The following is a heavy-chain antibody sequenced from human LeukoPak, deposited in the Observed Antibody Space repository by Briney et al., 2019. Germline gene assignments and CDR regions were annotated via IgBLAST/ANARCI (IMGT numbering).Heavy chain of an antibody. D-gene: IGHD6-19*01. Sequence: GGSLRLSCAASGFTFDDYAMHWVRQATGKGLEWVSAIGTAGDTYYPGSVKGRFTISRENAKNSLYLQMNSLRAGDTAVYYCARGVKYSSGWYALYDYWGQGTLVTVSS. CDR1: GFTFDDYA. CDR2: IGTAGDT. J-gene: IGHJ4*02. CDR3: ARGVKYSSGWYALYDY. V-gene: IGHV3-13*01.